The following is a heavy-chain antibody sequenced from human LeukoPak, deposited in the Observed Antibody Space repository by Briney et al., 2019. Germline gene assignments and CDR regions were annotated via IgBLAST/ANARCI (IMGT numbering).Heavy chain of an antibody. D-gene: IGHD2-8*01. J-gene: IGHJ3*02. CDR1: GYSVSSSNW. Sequence: PSETLSLTCAVSGYSVSSSNWWGWIRQPPGKGLEWIGYIYYSGSTYYNPSLKSRVTVSVDTSKNQFSLKLNSVTAVDTAVYYCARRNGSPFDIWGQGTMVTVSS. CDR3: ARRNGSPFDI. V-gene: IGHV4-28*01. CDR2: IYYSGST.